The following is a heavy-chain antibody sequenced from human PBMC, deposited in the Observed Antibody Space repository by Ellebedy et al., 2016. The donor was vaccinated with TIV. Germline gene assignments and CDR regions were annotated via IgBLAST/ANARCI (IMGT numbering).Heavy chain of an antibody. D-gene: IGHD4-17*01. CDR1: GFSFRSYW. J-gene: IGHJ5*02. CDR2: IYQDGGVQ. CDR3: ARRGSYGDYAVQINSWLDT. V-gene: IGHV3-7*01. Sequence: GESLKISCAASGFSFRSYWMSWVRQAPGKGLEWVANIYQDGGVQYYVDSVKGRFTISRDNADNSLFLQMNSLRAEDTAVYYCARRGSYGDYAVQINSWLDTWGRGTLVAVSP.